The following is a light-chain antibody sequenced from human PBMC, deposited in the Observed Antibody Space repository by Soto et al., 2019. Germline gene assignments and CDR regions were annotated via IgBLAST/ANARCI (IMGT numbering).Light chain of an antibody. CDR2: GAS. CDR3: QQYGSSPRT. J-gene: IGKJ2*01. CDR1: QSVSSNY. V-gene: IGKV3-20*01. Sequence: DIVLTQSPGTLSLSPGDRATLSCRARQSVSSNYLAWYQQTPGQAPRLLIYGASSRATGIPDRFSGSGSGTDFTLTIIRLEPEDFAVYYCQQYGSSPRTFGQGTKLEIK.